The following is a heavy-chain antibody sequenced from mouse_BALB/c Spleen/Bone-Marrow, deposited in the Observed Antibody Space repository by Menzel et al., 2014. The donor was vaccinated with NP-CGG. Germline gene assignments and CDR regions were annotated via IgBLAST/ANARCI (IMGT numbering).Heavy chain of an antibody. CDR1: GFSLTSYG. V-gene: IGHV2-9*02. CDR3: ARALTGNYYAMDY. CDR2: IWAGGNT. Sequence: VKLMELGPGLVAPSQSLSITCTVSGFSLTSYGVHWVRQPPGKGLEWLGVIWAGGNTNYNSALMSRLSISKDNSKSQVFLKMNSLQTDDTAMYYCARALTGNYYAMDYWGQGTSVTVSS. J-gene: IGHJ4*01. D-gene: IGHD4-1*01.